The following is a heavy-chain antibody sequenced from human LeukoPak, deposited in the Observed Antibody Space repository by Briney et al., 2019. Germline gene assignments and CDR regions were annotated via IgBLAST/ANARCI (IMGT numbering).Heavy chain of an antibody. CDR2: IYYSGST. Sequence: SETLSLTCTVSGGSISSYYWSWIRQPPGKGLEWIGHIYYSGSTNYNPSLKSRATISVDTSKNQFSLKLSSVTAADTAVYYCARLYSGSYYEDAFDYWGQGALVTVSS. CDR3: ARLYSGSYYEDAFDY. CDR1: GGSISSYY. J-gene: IGHJ4*02. V-gene: IGHV4-59*01. D-gene: IGHD1-26*01.